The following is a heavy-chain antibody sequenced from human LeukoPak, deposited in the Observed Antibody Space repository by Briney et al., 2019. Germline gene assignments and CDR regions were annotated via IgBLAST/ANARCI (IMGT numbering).Heavy chain of an antibody. CDR3: ARENYGGNVGY. J-gene: IGHJ4*02. CDR1: GGTFSSYA. CDR2: ISAYNGNT. V-gene: IGHV1-18*01. D-gene: IGHD4-23*01. Sequence: ASVKVSCKASGGTFSSYAISWVRQAPGQGLEWMGWISAYNGNTNYAQKLQGRVTMTTDTSTSTAYMELRSLRSDDTAVYYCARENYGGNVGYWGQGTLVTVSS.